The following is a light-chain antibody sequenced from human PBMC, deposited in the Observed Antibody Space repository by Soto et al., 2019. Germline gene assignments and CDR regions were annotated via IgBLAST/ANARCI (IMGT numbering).Light chain of an antibody. CDR1: SIGVGGYNY. J-gene: IGLJ1*01. Sequence: QSALTQPRSVSGSPGQSVTISCTGTSIGVGGYNYVSWYQQHPGKAPKLMIYDVSKRPSGVPDRFSGSKSGNTASLTISGLQAEDEADYYCCSYAGSYTHVFGTGTKLTVL. CDR3: CSYAGSYTHV. V-gene: IGLV2-11*01. CDR2: DVS.